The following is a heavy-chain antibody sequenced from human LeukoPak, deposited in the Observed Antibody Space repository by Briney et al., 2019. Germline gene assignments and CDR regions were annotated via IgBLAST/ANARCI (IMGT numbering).Heavy chain of an antibody. Sequence: GRSLRLFCTASGFTFGDYAMSWVRQATGKGLEWIGFIRSKAYGGTTEYAASVKGRFTISRDDSKSIAYLQMNSLKTEDTAVYYCTRDRITMVRGVKALDYWGQGTLVTVSS. V-gene: IGHV3-49*04. CDR1: GFTFGDYA. CDR2: IRSKAYGGTT. CDR3: TRDRITMVRGVKALDY. D-gene: IGHD3-10*01. J-gene: IGHJ4*02.